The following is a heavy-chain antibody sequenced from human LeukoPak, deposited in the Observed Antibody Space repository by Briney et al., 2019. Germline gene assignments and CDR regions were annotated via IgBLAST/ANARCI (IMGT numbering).Heavy chain of an antibody. D-gene: IGHD4-17*01. CDR3: ASKASDYAFDY. CDR1: GYSISSGYY. V-gene: IGHV4-38-2*01. J-gene: IGHJ4*02. Sequence: SETLSLTCAVSGYSISSGYYWGWIRQPPGKGLEWIGSIYHSGSTYYNPSLKSRVTISVDTSKNQFSLELSSVTAADTAVYYCASKASDYAFDYWGQGTLVTVSS. CDR2: IYHSGST.